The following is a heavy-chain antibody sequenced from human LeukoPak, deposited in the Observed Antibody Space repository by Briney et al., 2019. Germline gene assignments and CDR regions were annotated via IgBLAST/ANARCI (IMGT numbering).Heavy chain of an antibody. CDR2: IWYDGSNK. D-gene: IGHD5-24*01. J-gene: IGHJ4*02. CDR1: GFTFSSYG. V-gene: IGHV3-33*06. Sequence: PGRSLRLSCAASGFTFSSYGMHWVRQAPGKGLEWVAVIWYDGSNKYYADSVKGRFTISRDNSKNTLYLQMNSLRAEDTAVYYCAKAAEEMATLIDHWGQGTLVTVSS. CDR3: AKAAEEMATLIDH.